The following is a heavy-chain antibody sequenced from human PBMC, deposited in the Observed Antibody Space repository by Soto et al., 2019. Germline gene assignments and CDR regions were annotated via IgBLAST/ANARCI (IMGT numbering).Heavy chain of an antibody. D-gene: IGHD3-3*01. CDR2: IYHSGST. CDR1: GGSISSSNW. J-gene: IGHJ3*02. CDR3: AGDCEPVLRFLEWCPRAYDI. V-gene: IGHV4-4*02. Sequence: SETLSLTCAVSGGSISSSNWWSWVRQPPGKGLEWIGEIYHSGSTNYNPSLKSRVTISVDKSKNQFSLKLSSVTAADTTVYYSAGDCEPVLRFLEWCPRAYDIWGQGTRVTVS.